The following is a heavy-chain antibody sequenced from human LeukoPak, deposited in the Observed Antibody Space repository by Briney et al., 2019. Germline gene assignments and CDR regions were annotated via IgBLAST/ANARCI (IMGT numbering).Heavy chain of an antibody. V-gene: IGHV3-21*01. CDR2: ISSSSSYI. Sequence: PGGSLRLSCAASGFTFSSYSMNWVRQAPGKGLEWVSSISSSSSYIYYADSVKGRFNISSDNAKNSLYLQMNSLRAEDTAVYYCARALGDWGAFDIWGQGTMVTVSS. D-gene: IGHD2-21*01. CDR1: GFTFSSYS. J-gene: IGHJ3*02. CDR3: ARALGDWGAFDI.